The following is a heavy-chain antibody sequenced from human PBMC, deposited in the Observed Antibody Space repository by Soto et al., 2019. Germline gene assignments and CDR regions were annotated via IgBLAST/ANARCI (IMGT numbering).Heavy chain of an antibody. CDR3: ARHPRDDYNYGGSGIFDY. CDR1: GGSISSRTFW. V-gene: IGHV4-39*01. J-gene: IGHJ4*02. CDR2: MYYSGSS. D-gene: IGHD4-4*01. Sequence: QLQLQESGPGLVKPSETLSLTCSVSGGSISSRTFWWAWIRQPPGKGLEWIGDMYYSGSSYSSPSLKSRVTRSVDTSKNQLSLKLNSVTAADTAVYDCARHPRDDYNYGGSGIFDYWGQGTLVTVSS.